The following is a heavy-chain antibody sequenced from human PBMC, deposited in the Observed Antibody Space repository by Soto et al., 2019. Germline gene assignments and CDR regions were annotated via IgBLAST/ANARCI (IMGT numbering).Heavy chain of an antibody. CDR3: ARLEGLATISYYFDF. Sequence: ASETLSLTCSVSDDSINSVKYYWGWIRQPPGKGLEWIGSIYYRGNAYYNPSLQTRVTISLDKSKSQFFLKLNSVTAADSAVYFCARLEGLATISYYFDFWGPGALVTVSS. J-gene: IGHJ4*02. CDR2: IYYRGNA. V-gene: IGHV4-39*01. D-gene: IGHD3-9*01. CDR1: DDSINSVKYY.